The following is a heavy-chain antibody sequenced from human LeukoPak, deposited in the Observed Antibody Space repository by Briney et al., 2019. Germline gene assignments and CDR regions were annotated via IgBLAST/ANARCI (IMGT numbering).Heavy chain of an antibody. CDR3: ARKKGIYTTRTNRAY. V-gene: IGHV4-39*01. CDR2: IDYSRST. CDR1: GGSISSSSYY. J-gene: IGHJ4*02. Sequence: SETLSLTCTVSGGSISSSSYYWGWIRQPPGKGLEWIGSIDYSRSTYYNPSLKSRGTISVDTSKNQFSLQLSSVTAADTAVLCCARKKGIYTTRTNRAYWGQGTLVTVSS. D-gene: IGHD1-1*01.